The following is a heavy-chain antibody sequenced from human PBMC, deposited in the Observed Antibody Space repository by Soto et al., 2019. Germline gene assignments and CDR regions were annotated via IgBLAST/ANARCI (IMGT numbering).Heavy chain of an antibody. CDR1: GGTFSSYF. V-gene: IGHV1-69*01. J-gene: IGHJ6*02. CDR2: IIPVFGTA. CDR3: ARETPSTSAAYFYCGLDV. Sequence: QVQLVQSGAEVKKAGSSVKVSCKTSGGTFSSYFINWVRQAPGQGLEWVGGIIPVFGTAYYAERFQGRVTITADESTNTVYMELSSLRSDDPAVYYCARETPSTSAAYFYCGLDVWGQGTTVTVPS. D-gene: IGHD2-2*01.